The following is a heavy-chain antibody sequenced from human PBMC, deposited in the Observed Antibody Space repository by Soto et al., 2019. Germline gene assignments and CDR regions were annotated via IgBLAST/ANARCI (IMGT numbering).Heavy chain of an antibody. V-gene: IGHV1-3*01. J-gene: IGHJ3*02. CDR3: ARKQAGVLIGWAYALDI. D-gene: IGHD3-10*01. Sequence: QVQLVQCGAEVKKPGASVKVSCKASGYTCSNNAIMWLRQAPGQRPEWMEYIHGGTGNTKYSENLQGRITITRDTSASTVYMELSSLRSDDTALYYCARKQAGVLIGWAYALDIWGQGTKVTVSS. CDR1: GYTCSNNA. CDR2: IHGGTGNT.